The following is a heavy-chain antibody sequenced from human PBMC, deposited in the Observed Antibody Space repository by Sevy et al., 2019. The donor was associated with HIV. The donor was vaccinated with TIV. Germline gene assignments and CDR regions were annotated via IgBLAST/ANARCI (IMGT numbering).Heavy chain of an antibody. J-gene: IGHJ4*02. CDR2: FDPEDGET. V-gene: IGHV1-24*01. CDR3: ATRMDDFWSGYHDY. D-gene: IGHD3-3*01. Sequence: ASVMVSCKVSGYTLTELSMHWVRQAPGKGLEWMGGFDPEDGETIYAQKFQGRVTMTEDTSTDTAYMELSSLRSEDTAVYYCATRMDDFWSGYHDYWGQGTLVTVSS. CDR1: GYTLTELS.